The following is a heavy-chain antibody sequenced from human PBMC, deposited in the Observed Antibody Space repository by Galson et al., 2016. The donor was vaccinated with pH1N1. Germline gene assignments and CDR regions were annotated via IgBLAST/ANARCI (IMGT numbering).Heavy chain of an antibody. CDR3: ARAATVVGDWYFDL. CDR1: GYTFTSYH. CDR2: INPNSGGT. J-gene: IGHJ2*01. D-gene: IGHD4-23*01. Sequence: SVKVSCKASGYTFTSYHVHWVRQAPGQGLEWMGSINPNSGGTNYAQSFQGRVTITRDTSISTAFMELSMLRSDDTATYYRARAATVVGDWYFDLWGRGTLVPVSS. V-gene: IGHV1-2*02.